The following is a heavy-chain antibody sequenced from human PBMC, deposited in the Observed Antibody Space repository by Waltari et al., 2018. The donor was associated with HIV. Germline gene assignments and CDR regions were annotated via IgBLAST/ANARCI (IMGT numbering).Heavy chain of an antibody. D-gene: IGHD3-3*01. Sequence: QVQLQESGPGLVKPSATLSLICNVSGGSVSSYHWRWIRQTPGKGLEWIGNIFHPGSSNLNPSLQGRVTIFIDTSKNQFFLRLISVTAADTALYYCARGGTIFGVAGLDCWGPGTMVTVSS. V-gene: IGHV4-59*02. J-gene: IGHJ4*02. CDR3: ARGGTIFGVAGLDC. CDR1: GGSVSSYH. CDR2: IFHPGSS.